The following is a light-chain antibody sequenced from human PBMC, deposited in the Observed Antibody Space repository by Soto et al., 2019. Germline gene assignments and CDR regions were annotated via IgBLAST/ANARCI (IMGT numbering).Light chain of an antibody. Sequence: DILMTQSPSTLSASVGDRVTITCRASQSLTMWLAWYQQKPGKAPILLIYKTSSLESGAPSRFSGSGSGTEFTITSSRLQPDDFATYYAQRWNDYSWTVGEGTKVEVK. J-gene: IGKJ1*01. CDR3: QRWNDYSWT. V-gene: IGKV1-5*03. CDR1: QSLTMW. CDR2: KTS.